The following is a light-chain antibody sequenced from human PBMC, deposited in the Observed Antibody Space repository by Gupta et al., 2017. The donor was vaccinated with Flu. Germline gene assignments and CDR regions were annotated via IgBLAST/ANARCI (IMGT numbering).Light chain of an antibody. CDR3: QSADSSGTYYV. CDR1: ALPKQY. J-gene: IGLJ1*01. V-gene: IGLV3-25*02. Sequence: SYELTPPPSVSVSPVQTARITCSGDALPKQYAYWYQQKPGQAPVLVIYKDSERPSGIPERFSGSSSGTTVTLTISGVQAEDEADYYCQSADSSGTYYVFGTGTKVTVL. CDR2: KDS.